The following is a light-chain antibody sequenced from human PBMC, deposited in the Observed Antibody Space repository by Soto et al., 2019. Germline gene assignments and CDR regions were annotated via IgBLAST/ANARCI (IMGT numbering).Light chain of an antibody. Sequence: EIVLTQSPGTLSLSPGERATLSCRASLTISDSYLAWYQQKAGQAPRLVIYGASNRATGIPDRFSASGSGPDFTLTISRLEPEDFAVYYCQQYSVSPLTFGQGTKVDIK. CDR1: LTISDSY. CDR2: GAS. V-gene: IGKV3-20*01. CDR3: QQYSVSPLT. J-gene: IGKJ1*01.